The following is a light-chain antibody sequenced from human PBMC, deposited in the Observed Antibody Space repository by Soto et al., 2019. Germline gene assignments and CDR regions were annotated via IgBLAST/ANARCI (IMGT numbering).Light chain of an antibody. J-gene: IGKJ5*01. CDR2: AAS. Sequence: EVVLTQSPGTLSLSPGERATLSCKTSQSISTNYLAWYHHKPGQAPRLLIYAASNRITDIQDRFSGSGSGTDFTLSISRLEPEDFALDYCQQYGRTFGQGTRLEIK. V-gene: IGKV3-20*01. CDR3: QQYGRT. CDR1: QSISTNY.